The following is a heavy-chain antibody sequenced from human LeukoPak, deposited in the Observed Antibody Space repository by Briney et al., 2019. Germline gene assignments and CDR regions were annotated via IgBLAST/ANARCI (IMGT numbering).Heavy chain of an antibody. CDR1: GFTFSSYS. V-gene: IGHV3-21*01. CDR2: ISSSSSYI. D-gene: IGHD3-3*01. CDR3: ARDATIDRYYDFWSGQNWFDP. J-gene: IGHJ5*02. Sequence: GGSLRLSCAASGFTFSSYSMNWVRQAPGKGLEWVSSISSSSSYIYYADSVKGRFTISRDNAKNSLYLQMNSLRAEDTAVYYCARDATIDRYYDFWSGQNWFDPWGQGTLVTVSS.